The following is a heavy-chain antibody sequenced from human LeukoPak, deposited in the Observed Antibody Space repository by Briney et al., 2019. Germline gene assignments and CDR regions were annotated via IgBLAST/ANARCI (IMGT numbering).Heavy chain of an antibody. V-gene: IGHV3-23*01. CDR1: GFTFSSYA. Sequence: PGGSLRLSCAASGFTFSSYAMSWVRQAPGKGLEWVSAISGSGGSTYYADSVKGRFTISRDNSKNTLYLQMKSLRAEDTAVYYCSKDTPYHFTLPTQNWGQGTLVTVSS. J-gene: IGHJ4*02. D-gene: IGHD1-14*01. CDR3: SKDTPYHFTLPTQN. CDR2: ISGSGGST.